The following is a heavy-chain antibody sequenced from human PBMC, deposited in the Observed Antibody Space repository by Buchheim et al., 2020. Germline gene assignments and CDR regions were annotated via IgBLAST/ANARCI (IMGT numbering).Heavy chain of an antibody. V-gene: IGHV5-51*01. CDR2: IYPGDSDT. D-gene: IGHD1-7*01. J-gene: IGHJ4*02. Sequence: EVQLVQSGAELKKPGESLKISCEGSGYTFTNYWIGWVRQMPGKGLEWMGIIYPGDSDTRYSPSFQGQVTISADKSINPAYPQWSSLKASDTAMYYCARRWNSRNPHFDYWGQGTL. CDR1: GYTFTNYW. CDR3: ARRWNSRNPHFDY.